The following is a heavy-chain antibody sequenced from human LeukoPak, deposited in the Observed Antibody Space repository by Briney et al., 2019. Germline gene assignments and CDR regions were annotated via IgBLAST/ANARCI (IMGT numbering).Heavy chain of an antibody. J-gene: IGHJ5*02. V-gene: IGHV1-69*13. CDR3: ARRRGHGNWFDP. Sequence: SVKVSCKASGGTFSSYAISWVRQAPGQGLEWMGGIIPIFGTANYAQKFQGRVTITADESTSTAYMELSSLRSEDTAVYYCARRRGHGNWFDPWGQGTLVTVSS. CDR1: GGTFSSYA. CDR2: IIPIFGTA.